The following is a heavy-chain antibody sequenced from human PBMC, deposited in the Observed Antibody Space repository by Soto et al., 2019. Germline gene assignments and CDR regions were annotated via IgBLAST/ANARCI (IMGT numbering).Heavy chain of an antibody. CDR1: GGSIRGYY. J-gene: IGHJ4*02. CDR2: MYYSGSP. Sequence: QVQLQESGPGLVKPSETLSLTCSVFGGSIRGYYWGWIRQPPGKGLEWIGYMYYSGSPSYNPSLKSRVIMSVDKSKNQFSLELNSVTAADTAVYYCARCLSIKTVTGGEYFDYWGQGTLVTVSS. V-gene: IGHV4-59*01. CDR3: ARCLSIKTVTGGEYFDY. D-gene: IGHD4-17*01.